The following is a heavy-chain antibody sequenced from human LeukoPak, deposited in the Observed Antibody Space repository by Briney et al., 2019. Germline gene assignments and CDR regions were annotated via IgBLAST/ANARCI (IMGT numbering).Heavy chain of an antibody. Sequence: PSETLSLTCTVSGGSISSYYWSWLRQPPGKGLEWIGYIYYSGSTNHNPSLKSRVTISVDTSKNQFSLKLSSVTAADTAVYYCASSRYGGNSMDSDYWGQGTLVTVSS. CDR2: IYYSGST. J-gene: IGHJ4*02. CDR1: GGSISSYY. CDR3: ASSRYGGNSMDSDY. D-gene: IGHD4-23*01. V-gene: IGHV4-59*01.